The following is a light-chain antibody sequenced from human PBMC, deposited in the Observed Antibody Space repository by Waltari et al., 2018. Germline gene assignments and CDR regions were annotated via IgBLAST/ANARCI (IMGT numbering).Light chain of an antibody. CDR3: AAWDDSVNGYV. Sequence: QSVLTQPPSASGTPGERVTISCSGRRSNIGDNAVNWYQHLPGAAPELLIYTDKQRPAGVPSRFSGSKSGTSASLGISGLQSEDEATYYCAAWDDSVNGYVFGSGTEVTVL. CDR2: TDK. V-gene: IGLV1-44*01. J-gene: IGLJ1*01. CDR1: RSNIGDNA.